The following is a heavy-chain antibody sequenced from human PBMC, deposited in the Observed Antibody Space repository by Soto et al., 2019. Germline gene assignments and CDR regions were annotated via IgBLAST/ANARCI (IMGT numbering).Heavy chain of an antibody. V-gene: IGHV1-69*13. CDR1: GGTFSSYA. J-gene: IGHJ4*02. CDR2: IIPIFGTA. CDR3: AREGYDILTGYYYY. Sequence: ASVKVSCKASGGTFSSYAISWVRQAPGQGLEWMGEIIPIFGTANYAQKFQGRVTITADESTSTAYMELSSLRSEDTAVYYCAREGYDILTGYYYYWGQGTLVGVSS. D-gene: IGHD3-9*01.